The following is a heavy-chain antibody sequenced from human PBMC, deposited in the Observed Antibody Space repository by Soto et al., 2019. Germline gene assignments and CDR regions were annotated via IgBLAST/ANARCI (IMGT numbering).Heavy chain of an antibody. CDR2: IYPGDSDT. V-gene: IGHV5-51*01. Sequence: GESLKISCMGSGYKVSTWHNFTSYWIAWVRQMPGEGLEWMGIIYPGDSDTRYSPSFQGQVTISADKSINSVYLQWSSLKASDTAMYYCAGGGVRGVITRTRDYYGMDVWGQGTTVTSP. CDR3: AGGGVRGVITRTRDYYGMDV. J-gene: IGHJ6*02. CDR1: GYKVSTWHNFTSYW. D-gene: IGHD3-10*01.